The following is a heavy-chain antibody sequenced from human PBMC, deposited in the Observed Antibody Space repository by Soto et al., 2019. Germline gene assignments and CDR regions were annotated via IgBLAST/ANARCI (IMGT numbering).Heavy chain of an antibody. J-gene: IGHJ4*02. V-gene: IGHV3-23*01. CDR3: AKELYFDFWSCYYTPSYLFDY. Sequence: PGGALRLSCAASGFTFSSYAMSWVRQAPGKGLEWVSAISGSGGSTYYADSVKGRFTISRDNSKNTLYLQMNSLRAEDTAVYYCAKELYFDFWSCYYTPSYLFDYWAQGTLVPSPQ. D-gene: IGHD3-3*01. CDR1: GFTFSSYA. CDR2: ISGSGGST.